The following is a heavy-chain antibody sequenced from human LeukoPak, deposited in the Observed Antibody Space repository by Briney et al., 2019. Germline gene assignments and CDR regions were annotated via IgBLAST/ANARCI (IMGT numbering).Heavy chain of an antibody. Sequence: SETLSLTCTVSGDSISSYYWSWIRQPPGKGLEWIGYIYYSGSTNYNPSLKSRVTISVDTSKNQFSLKLSSVTAADTAVYYCARDFVSRYSSGWDSFDIWGQGTMVTVSS. CDR3: ARDFVSRYSSGWDSFDI. CDR2: IYYSGST. V-gene: IGHV4-59*12. J-gene: IGHJ3*02. D-gene: IGHD6-19*01. CDR1: GDSISSYY.